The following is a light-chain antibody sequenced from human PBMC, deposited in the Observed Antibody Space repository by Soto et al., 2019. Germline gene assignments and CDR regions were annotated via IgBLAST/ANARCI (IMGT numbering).Light chain of an antibody. V-gene: IGKV3-20*01. CDR2: GTS. Sequence: EIVLTQSPGTLSVSPGERATLSCRASQTISSNYLAWYQQKPGQAPSLLIYGTSSRATGIPDRFSGSGSGTAFTLTISRLEPEDSAIDYCQQYVSWAFGQGTKVEI. J-gene: IGKJ1*01. CDR1: QTISSNY. CDR3: QQYVSWA.